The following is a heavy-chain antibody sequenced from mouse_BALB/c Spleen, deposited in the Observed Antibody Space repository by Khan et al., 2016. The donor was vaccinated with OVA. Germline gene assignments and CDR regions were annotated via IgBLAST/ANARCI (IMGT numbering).Heavy chain of an antibody. V-gene: IGHV9-3-1*01. D-gene: IGHD2-10*01. CDR1: GYTFTNYG. J-gene: IGHJ4*01. Sequence: QIQLVQSGPELKKPGETVKISCKASGYTFTNYGMNWVKQSPGKALKWMGWINTYTGEPTYADDFKGRFAFSLETSASTAYLQINNLKNEDTATXICDRPPYLSYTLDYWGQGTSVTVSS. CDR2: INTYTGEP. CDR3: DRPPYLSYTLDY.